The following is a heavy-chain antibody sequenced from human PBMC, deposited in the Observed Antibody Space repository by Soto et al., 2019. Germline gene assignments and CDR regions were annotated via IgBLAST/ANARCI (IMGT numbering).Heavy chain of an antibody. V-gene: IGHV3-33*01. Sequence: GGSLRLSCAASGFTFSSYGMHWVRQAPGKGLEWVAVIWYDGSNKYYADSVKGRFTISRDNSKNTLYLQMNSLRAEDTAVYYCARESRQQLVNWFDPWGQGTRVTSPQ. D-gene: IGHD6-13*01. CDR1: GFTFSSYG. CDR3: ARESRQQLVNWFDP. J-gene: IGHJ5*02. CDR2: IWYDGSNK.